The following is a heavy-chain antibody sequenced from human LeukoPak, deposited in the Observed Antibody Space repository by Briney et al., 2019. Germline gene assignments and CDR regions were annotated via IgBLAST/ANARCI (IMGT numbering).Heavy chain of an antibody. CDR2: IYTSGST. CDR3: ARTARPGYFDY. V-gene: IGHV4-4*09. Sequence: PSETLSLTCTVSGGSISSYYWSWIRQPPGKGLEWIGYIYTSGSTNYNPSLKSRVTISVDKSKNQFSLKLSSVTAADTAVYYCARTARPGYFDYWGQGTLVTVSS. CDR1: GGSISSYY. D-gene: IGHD6-6*01. J-gene: IGHJ4*02.